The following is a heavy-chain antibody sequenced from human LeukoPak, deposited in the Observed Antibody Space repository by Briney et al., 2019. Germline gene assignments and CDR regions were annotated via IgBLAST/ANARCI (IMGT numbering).Heavy chain of an antibody. J-gene: IGHJ4*02. D-gene: IGHD3-9*01. CDR2: ISGSGGST. Sequence: GGSLRLSCAASGFTFSSYAMSWVRQAPGKGLEWVSAISGSGGSTYYADSVKGRFTISRDNSENTLYLQMNSLRAEDTAVYYCAKNPPRIRYFDWPKDYWGQGTLVTVSS. V-gene: IGHV3-23*01. CDR1: GFTFSSYA. CDR3: AKNPPRIRYFDWPKDY.